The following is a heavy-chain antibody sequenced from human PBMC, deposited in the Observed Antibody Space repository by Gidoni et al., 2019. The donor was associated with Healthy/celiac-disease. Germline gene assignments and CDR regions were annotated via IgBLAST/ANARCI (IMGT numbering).Heavy chain of an antibody. CDR2: ISGSGGST. J-gene: IGHJ6*03. D-gene: IGHD2-2*01. CDR1: GFTFSSYA. V-gene: IGHV3-23*01. CDR3: AKDSLTSQGHFVVVPAAPTGYMDV. Sequence: EVQLLESGGGLVQPGGSLRLSCAASGFTFSSYAMSWVRPAPGKGLEWVSAISGSGGSTYYADSVKGRFTISRDNSKNTLYLQMNSLRAEDTAVYYCAKDSLTSQGHFVVVPAAPTGYMDVWGKGTTVTVSS.